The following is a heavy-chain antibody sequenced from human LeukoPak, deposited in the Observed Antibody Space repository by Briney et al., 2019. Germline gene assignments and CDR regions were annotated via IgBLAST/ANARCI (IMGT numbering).Heavy chain of an antibody. CDR1: GFTFSSYG. Sequence: GGSLRLSCAASGFTFSSYGMHCVRQAPGKGLEWGSFIRYDGSNKYYADSVKGRFTISRDNTKNTLYLQMNSPRAVDTAVYYCAKDRVTTSFYYYYYMDVWGKGTTVTVSS. D-gene: IGHD4-11*01. CDR3: AKDRVTTSFYYYYYMDV. CDR2: IRYDGSNK. J-gene: IGHJ6*03. V-gene: IGHV3-30*02.